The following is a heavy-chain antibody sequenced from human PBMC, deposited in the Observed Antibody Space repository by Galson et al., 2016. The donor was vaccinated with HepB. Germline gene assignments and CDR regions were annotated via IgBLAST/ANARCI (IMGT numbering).Heavy chain of an antibody. CDR1: GVTFSTSA. V-gene: IGHV1-58*01. CDR2: IVAGNGDT. D-gene: IGHD6-13*01. Sequence: SVKVSCKASGVTFSTSAVQWVRQARGQHLERMGWIVAGNGDTKYAQKFQERVTITRDMSTRTAYMELSSLTSEDTAVYYCAARGNSWPYYWGQGTLVTVSS. J-gene: IGHJ4*02. CDR3: AARGNSWPYY.